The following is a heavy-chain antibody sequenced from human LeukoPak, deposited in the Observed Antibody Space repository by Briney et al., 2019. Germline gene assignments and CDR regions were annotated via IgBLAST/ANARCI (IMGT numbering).Heavy chain of an antibody. V-gene: IGHV3-23*01. CDR3: AKARELLGLFDY. J-gene: IGHJ4*02. Sequence: PGGSLRLSCAASGFTFSSYAMSWVRQAPGNGLEWVSAISGSGGSTYYADSVKGRFTISRDNSKNTLYLQMNSLRAEDTAVYYCAKARELLGLFDYWGQGTLVTVSS. CDR2: ISGSGGST. D-gene: IGHD1-26*01. CDR1: GFTFSSYA.